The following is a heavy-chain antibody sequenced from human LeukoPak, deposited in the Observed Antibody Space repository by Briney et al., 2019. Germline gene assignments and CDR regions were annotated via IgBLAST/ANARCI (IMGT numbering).Heavy chain of an antibody. CDR2: ISYDGSNK. J-gene: IGHJ4*02. D-gene: IGHD3-10*01. CDR1: GFTFSSYG. V-gene: IGHV3-30*18. Sequence: GRSLRLSCAASGFTFSSYGMHWVRQAPGKGLEWVAVISYDGSNKYYADSVKGRFTISRDNSKNTLYLQMNSLRAEDTAVYYCAKWGETYYYGSGSYQDYWGQGTLVTVSS. CDR3: AKWGETYYYGSGSYQDY.